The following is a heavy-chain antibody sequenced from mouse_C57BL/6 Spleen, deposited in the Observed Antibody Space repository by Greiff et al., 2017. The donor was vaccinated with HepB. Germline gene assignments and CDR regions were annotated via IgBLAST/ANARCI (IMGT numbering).Heavy chain of an antibody. CDR2: IDPSDSYT. J-gene: IGHJ3*01. CDR3: AREGDDYGWFAY. V-gene: IGHV1-59*01. D-gene: IGHD2-4*01. Sequence: VQLQQPGAELVRPGTSVKLSCKASGYTFTSYWMHWVKQRPGQGLEWIGVIDPSDSYTNYNQKFKGKATLTVDTSSSTAYMQLSSLTSEDSAVYYCAREGDDYGWFAYWGQGTLVTVSA. CDR1: GYTFTSYW.